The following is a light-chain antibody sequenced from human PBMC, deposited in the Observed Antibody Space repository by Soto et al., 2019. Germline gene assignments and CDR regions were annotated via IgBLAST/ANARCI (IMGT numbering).Light chain of an antibody. Sequence: QSVLTQPPSVSGTPGQRVTISCSGSSSNIGKNTVNWYQQLPGTAPKLLIYTNNQRPSGVPDRFVGSKSGTSASLAISGLQSEDEADYYCATWDDRLTGWVFGGGTKVTAL. CDR2: TNN. CDR1: SSNIGKNT. V-gene: IGLV1-44*01. CDR3: ATWDDRLTGWV. J-gene: IGLJ3*02.